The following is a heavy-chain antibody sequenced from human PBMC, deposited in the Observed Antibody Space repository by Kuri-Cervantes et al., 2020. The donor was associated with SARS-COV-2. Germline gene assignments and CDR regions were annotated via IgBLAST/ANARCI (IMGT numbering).Heavy chain of an antibody. Sequence: GGSLRLSCTASGFTFGDYAMSWFRQAPGKGLEWVGFIRSKAYGGTTEYAASVKGRFIISRDDSKSIAYLQMNSLKTEDTAVYYCTTVGVSGSYYFYYYYYMDVWGKGTTVTVSS. CDR2: IRSKAYGGTT. V-gene: IGHV3-49*03. D-gene: IGHD1-26*01. CDR3: TTVGVSGSYYFYYYYYMDV. CDR1: GFTFGDYA. J-gene: IGHJ6*03.